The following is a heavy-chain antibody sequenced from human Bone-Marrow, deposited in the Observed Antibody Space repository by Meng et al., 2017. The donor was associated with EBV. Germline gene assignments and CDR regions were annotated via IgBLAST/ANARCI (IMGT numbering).Heavy chain of an antibody. CDR3: VRGYDYGDYVDY. CDR1: GASSTTPNSA. Sequence: QRSGPGLVNPSETLPLICPVPGASSTTPNSAWGWIRQPPGKGLGWIGTFYSVTTTFYNPSLRSRLAISVDTSKNQFSLRLTSLTAADTAVYYCVRGYDYGDYVDYWGQGTLVTVSS. D-gene: IGHD4-17*01. J-gene: IGHJ4*02. CDR2: FYSVTTT. V-gene: IGHV4-39*07.